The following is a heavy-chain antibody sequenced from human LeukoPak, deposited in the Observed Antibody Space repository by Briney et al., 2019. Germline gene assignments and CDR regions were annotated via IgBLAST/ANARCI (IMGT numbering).Heavy chain of an antibody. Sequence: PGGSLRLSCAASGFTFSSYAMHWFRQAPGKGLEYVSAISSNGGSTYYANSVKGRFTISRDNSKNTLYLQMGSLRAEDMAVYYCPRTSDFWSGYYTGSLDYWGQGTLVTVSS. D-gene: IGHD3-3*01. J-gene: IGHJ4*02. CDR1: GFTFSSYA. CDR2: ISSNGGST. V-gene: IGHV3-64*01. CDR3: PRTSDFWSGYYTGSLDY.